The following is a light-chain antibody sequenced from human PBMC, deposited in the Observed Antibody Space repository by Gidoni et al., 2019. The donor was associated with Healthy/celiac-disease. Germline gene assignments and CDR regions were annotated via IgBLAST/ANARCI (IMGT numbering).Light chain of an antibody. J-gene: IGLJ1*01. Sequence: SYVLTQPPSVSVAPGQTARITCGGNNIGSKSLHWYPQKPGQAPVVVVYEDRDRPSGIPERFAGSNSGNTATLAISRVEAGDEADYYCQVWDSSSDHPVFGTGTKVTVL. CDR2: EDR. CDR1: NIGSKS. CDR3: QVWDSSSDHPV. V-gene: IGLV3-21*02.